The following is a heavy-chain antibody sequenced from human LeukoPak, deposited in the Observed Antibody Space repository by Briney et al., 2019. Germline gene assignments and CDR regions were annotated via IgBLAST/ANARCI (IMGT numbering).Heavy chain of an antibody. J-gene: IGHJ4*02. D-gene: IGHD3-10*01. Sequence: PSETLSLTCAVYGGSFSGYYWSWIRQPPGKGLEWIGEINHSGSTNYNPSLKSRVTISVDTSKNQFSLKLSPVTAADTAVYYCARRSMVRAPDYWGQGTLVTVSS. V-gene: IGHV4-34*01. CDR3: ARRSMVRAPDY. CDR2: INHSGST. CDR1: GGSFSGYY.